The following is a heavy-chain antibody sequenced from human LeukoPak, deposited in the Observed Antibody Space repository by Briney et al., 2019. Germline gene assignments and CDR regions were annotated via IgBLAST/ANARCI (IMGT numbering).Heavy chain of an antibody. D-gene: IGHD2-15*01. CDR1: GFTLSSSY. CDR3: ARSHRGSNSLSFDI. V-gene: IGHV3-53*01. CDR2: LYSGGST. J-gene: IGHJ3*02. Sequence: PGGSLRLSCAASGFTLSSSYMSWVRQAPGKGLEWVSVLYSGGSTYYADSVKGRFTISRDNSKTTLYLQMNSLRAEDTAVYYCARSHRGSNSLSFDIWGQGTKVTVSS.